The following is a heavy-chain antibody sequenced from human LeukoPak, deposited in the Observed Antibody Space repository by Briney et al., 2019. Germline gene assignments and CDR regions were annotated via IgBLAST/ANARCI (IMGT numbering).Heavy chain of an antibody. J-gene: IGHJ4*02. CDR3: ASSPAGYFDY. CDR1: GFTLRSYS. Sequence: GGSLRISCGASGFTLRSYSIGWVRPAPGEGLEWVSAISGSGGSTYYADSVKGRFTISRDNSKNTLYLQMNSLRAEDTAVYYCASSPAGYFDYWGQGTLVTVSS. V-gene: IGHV3-23*01. CDR2: ISGSGGST.